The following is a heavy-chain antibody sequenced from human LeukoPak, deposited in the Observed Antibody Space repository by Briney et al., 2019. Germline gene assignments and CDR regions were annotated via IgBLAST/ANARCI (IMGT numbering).Heavy chain of an antibody. CDR3: ARDYYGSGGTD. CDR1: GGTFSSYA. J-gene: IGHJ4*02. D-gene: IGHD3-10*01. Sequence: SVKVSCKASGGTFSSYAISWVRQAPGQGLEWMGGIIPIFGTANYAQNLQGRVTMTTDASTSIAYMELSSLRSEDTAVYYCARDYYGSGGTDWGQGTLVTVSS. CDR2: IIPIFGTA. V-gene: IGHV1-69*05.